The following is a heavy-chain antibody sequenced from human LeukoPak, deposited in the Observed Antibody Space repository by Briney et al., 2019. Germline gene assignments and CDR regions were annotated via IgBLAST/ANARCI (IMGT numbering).Heavy chain of an antibody. Sequence: GGSLRLSCAASGFTFSSYGMHWVRQAPGKGLEWVAVISYDGSNKYYADSVKGRFTISRDNAKNSLYLQMNSLRAEDTAVYYCASSRWFDPWGQGTLVTVSS. V-gene: IGHV3-30*03. J-gene: IGHJ5*02. CDR1: GFTFSSYG. CDR3: ASSRWFDP. CDR2: ISYDGSNK.